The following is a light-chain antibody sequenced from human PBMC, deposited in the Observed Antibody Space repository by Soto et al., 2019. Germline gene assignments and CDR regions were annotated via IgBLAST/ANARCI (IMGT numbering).Light chain of an antibody. J-gene: IGKJ5*01. Sequence: EIVMTQSPGTLSLSPGERATLSCRASQSVSSNLAWYQQKPGQAPRLLIYGTSSRATGIPDRFSGGGSGTDFTLTISRLEPEDFAVYYCQQYGNSPITFGQGTRLEIK. CDR2: GTS. CDR3: QQYGNSPIT. CDR1: QSVSSN. V-gene: IGKV3-20*01.